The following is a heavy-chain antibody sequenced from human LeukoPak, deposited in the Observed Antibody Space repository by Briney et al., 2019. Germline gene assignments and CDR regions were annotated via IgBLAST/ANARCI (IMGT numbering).Heavy chain of an antibody. Sequence: GGSLRLSCAASGLTFSTYWMHWVRQAPGKGLVWVSRIKSDGSTNYADSVKGRFTISRDNANNTLSLQMNSLRPEDTGVYYCARAPSEIGGYYPEYFRHWGQGTLVTVSS. D-gene: IGHD3-22*01. CDR1: GLTFSTYW. V-gene: IGHV3-74*01. CDR2: IKSDGST. CDR3: ARAPSEIGGYYPEYFRH. J-gene: IGHJ1*01.